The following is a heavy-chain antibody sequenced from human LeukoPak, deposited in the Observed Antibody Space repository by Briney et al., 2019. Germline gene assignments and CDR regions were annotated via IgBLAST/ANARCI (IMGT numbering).Heavy chain of an antibody. CDR3: ARDGGIVVVPFDY. D-gene: IGHD3-22*01. CDR2: ISYDGSNK. V-gene: IGHV3-30-3*01. CDR1: GFTFSSYA. J-gene: IGHJ4*02. Sequence: GGSLRLSCAASGFTFSSYAMHWVRQAPGKGLEWVAVISYDGSNKYYADSVKGRFTISRENFKNTLYLQMNSLRAEDTAVYYRARDGGIVVVPFDYWGQGTLVTVSS.